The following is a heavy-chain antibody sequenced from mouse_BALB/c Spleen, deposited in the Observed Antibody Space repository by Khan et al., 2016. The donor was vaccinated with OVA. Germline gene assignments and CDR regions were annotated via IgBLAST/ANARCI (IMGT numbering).Heavy chain of an antibody. CDR2: IYPGTNNT. D-gene: IGHD3-2*02. Sequence: QVQLEVSGAELVRPGASVKLSCKTSGYIFTSNWIPWVKQRSGQGLEWIARIYPGTNNTYYNEKLKDKATLTADKSSSTAYMQLSSLKSEDSAVYVCAREEALYYFDYWGQGTTLTVSS. CDR1: GYIFTSNW. J-gene: IGHJ2*01. V-gene: IGHV1-76*01. CDR3: AREEALYYFDY.